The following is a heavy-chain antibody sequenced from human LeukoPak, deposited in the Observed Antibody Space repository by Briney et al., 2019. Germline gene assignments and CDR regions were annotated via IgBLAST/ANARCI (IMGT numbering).Heavy chain of an antibody. D-gene: IGHD3-22*01. CDR2: IYSSGST. V-gene: IGHV4-4*07. CDR3: ARDLYDSSGYYYDH. CDR1: GGSINSYF. J-gene: IGHJ4*02. Sequence: SETLSLTCTVSGGSINSYFWNWIGQPAGKGLEWIGRIYSSGSTDYNPSLKSRVTISVDKSNNQFSLKLSSVTAADTAVYYCARDLYDSSGYYYDHWGQGTLVTVSS.